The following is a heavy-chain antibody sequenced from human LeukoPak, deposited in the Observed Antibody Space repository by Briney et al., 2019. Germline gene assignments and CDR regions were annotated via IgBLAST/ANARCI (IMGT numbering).Heavy chain of an antibody. CDR3: ARDCSGGSCNTAIDY. D-gene: IGHD2-15*01. V-gene: IGHV1-69*13. J-gene: IGHJ4*02. CDR1: GGTFSSYA. Sequence: GASVKVSCKASGGTFSSYAISWVRQAPGQGLEWMGGIIPIFGTANYAQKFQGRVTITADESTSTAYMELSSLRSDDTAVYYCARDCSGGSCNTAIDYWGQGTLVAVSS. CDR2: IIPIFGTA.